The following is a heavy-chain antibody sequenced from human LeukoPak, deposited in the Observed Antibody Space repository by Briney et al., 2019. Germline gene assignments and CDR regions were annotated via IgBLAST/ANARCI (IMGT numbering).Heavy chain of an antibody. J-gene: IGHJ4*02. CDR1: GFTFSSYA. V-gene: IGHV3-30-3*01. Sequence: GGSLRLSCAASGFTFSSYAMHWVRQAPGKGLEWVAVISYDGSNKYYADSVKGRFTISRDTSKNTLYLQMNSLRAEDTALYYCVRGQATAWGLDYWGQGTLVTVSS. D-gene: IGHD6-13*01. CDR3: VRGQATAWGLDY. CDR2: ISYDGSNK.